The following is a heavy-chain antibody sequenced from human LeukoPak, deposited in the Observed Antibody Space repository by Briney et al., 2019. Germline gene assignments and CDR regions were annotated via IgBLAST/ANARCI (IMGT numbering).Heavy chain of an antibody. V-gene: IGHV4-59*08. CDR1: GGSISSYY. CDR2: SGST. Sequence: SETLSLTCTVSGGSISSYYWSWIRQPPGKGLEWIGYSGSTYYNPSLKSRVTISVDTSKNQFSLKLSSVTAADTAVYYCARHQSYYYDYYMDVWGKGTTVTISS. J-gene: IGHJ6*03. CDR3: ARHQSYYYDYYMDV.